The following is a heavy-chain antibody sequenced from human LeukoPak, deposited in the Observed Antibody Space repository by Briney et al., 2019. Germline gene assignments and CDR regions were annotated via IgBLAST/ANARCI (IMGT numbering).Heavy chain of an antibody. V-gene: IGHV1-69*13. CDR3: AKGGDYGDYAWFDP. D-gene: IGHD4-17*01. J-gene: IGHJ5*02. CDR1: GYTFTSYG. CDR2: IIPIFGTA. Sequence: SVKVSCKASGYTFTSYGISWVRQAPGQGLEWMGGIIPIFGTANYAQKFQGRVTITADESTSTAYMELSSLRSEDTAVYYCAKGGDYGDYAWFDPWGQGTLVTVSS.